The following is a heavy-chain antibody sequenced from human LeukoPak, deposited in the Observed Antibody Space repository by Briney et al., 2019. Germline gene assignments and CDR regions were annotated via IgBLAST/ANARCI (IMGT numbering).Heavy chain of an antibody. V-gene: IGHV4-38-2*02. CDR2: IYHSGTT. CDR3: ARGLWFGEYYFDY. D-gene: IGHD3-10*01. CDR1: GYSISSGSY. Sequence: PSATLTLTCTASGYSISSGSYWGWIRPPPGKGLEWIGTIYHSGTTYYTPSLKSRVTISVDTSKNQFSLKLSSVTAADTAVYYCARGLWFGEYYFDYWGQGTLVTVSS. J-gene: IGHJ4*02.